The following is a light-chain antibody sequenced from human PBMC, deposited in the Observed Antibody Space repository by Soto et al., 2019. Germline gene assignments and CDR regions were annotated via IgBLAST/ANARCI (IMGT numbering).Light chain of an antibody. CDR2: DVS. V-gene: IGLV2-14*01. CDR3: CSYTRSGTLI. CDR1: RSDIGDYNY. J-gene: IGLJ1*01. Sequence: QPSPPSGAPGQAITPSCAGARSDIGDYNYVSWYQQHPGKVPKVIIYDVSNRPSGVSYRFSATKSGNTASLTISGLQAEDEADYYCCSYTRSGTLIFGTGTKVTVL.